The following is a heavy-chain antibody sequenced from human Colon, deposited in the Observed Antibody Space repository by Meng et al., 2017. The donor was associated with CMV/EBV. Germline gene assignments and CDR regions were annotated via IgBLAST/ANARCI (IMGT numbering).Heavy chain of an antibody. D-gene: IGHD1-14*01. CDR2: IRDRANSDTT. V-gene: IGHV3-72*01. CDR3: TSLPAIGRRVMDV. J-gene: IGHJ6*02. Sequence: GESLKISGAASGFTFSDHYMDWVRQAPGKGLEWVGRIRDRANSDTTEYAASVKGRFTISRDDSKNSLYLQINSLETEDTSVYYFTSLPAIGRRVMDVWGQGTTVTVSS. CDR1: GFTFSDHY.